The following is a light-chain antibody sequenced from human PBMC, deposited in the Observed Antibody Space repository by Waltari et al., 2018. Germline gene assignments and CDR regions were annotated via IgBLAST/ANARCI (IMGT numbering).Light chain of an antibody. CDR1: NIETKS. V-gene: IGLV3-21*04. Sequence: YVVTQPPSVSVAPGKTARLTCEGENIETKSVNWYQQKAGQAPLLVMFYDSDRPSGIPERFSGSNSGSTATLTINWVEPGDEADYHCQVWDDTNKSGVFGGGTKLTVL. J-gene: IGLJ3*02. CDR3: QVWDDTNKSGV. CDR2: YDS.